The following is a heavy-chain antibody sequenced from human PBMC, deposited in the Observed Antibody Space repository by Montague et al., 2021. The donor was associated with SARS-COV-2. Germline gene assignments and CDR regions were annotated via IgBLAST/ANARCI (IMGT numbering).Heavy chain of an antibody. V-gene: IGHV4-34*01. D-gene: IGHD3-3*01. J-gene: IGHJ5*02. Sequence: SETLSLTCAVYGGSFSGHYWNWIRQPPGKGLEWIGEINHSGSTNNNPSLKSRLTISVDTSKKQFSLKLNSMTAADTAVYYCARGADYDFWSGFLRYKWFDPWGLGTPVTVSS. CDR2: INHSGST. CDR3: ARGADYDFWSGFLRYKWFDP. CDR1: GGSFSGHY.